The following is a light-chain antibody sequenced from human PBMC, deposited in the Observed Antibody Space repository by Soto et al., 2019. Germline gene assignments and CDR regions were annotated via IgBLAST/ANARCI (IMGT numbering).Light chain of an antibody. CDR2: KVS. CDR3: MQSTRWVYT. Sequence: DVVMTQSPLSLAVSLGQTASIPCRSSQSLVFSDGNVYLNWFHQRPGQSPRRLIYKVSNRDSGVPERFSGSGSGTDFTLKISRVEAEDVGVYYCMQSTRWVYTFGQGTKLEIK. V-gene: IGKV2-30*01. J-gene: IGKJ2*01. CDR1: QSLVFSDGNVY.